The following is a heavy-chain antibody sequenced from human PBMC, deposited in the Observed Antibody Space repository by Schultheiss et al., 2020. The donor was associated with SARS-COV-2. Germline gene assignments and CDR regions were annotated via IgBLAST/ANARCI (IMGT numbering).Heavy chain of an antibody. CDR3: ARDLWPGAHKLGWFDP. CDR1: GYTFTSYG. Sequence: SVKVSCKASGYTFTSYGISWVRQAPGQGLEWMGGIIPIFGTANYAQKFQGRVTITADKSTSTAYMELTSLTTDDTAVYYCARDLWPGAHKLGWFDPWGQGTLVTVSS. D-gene: IGHD3-16*01. CDR2: IIPIFGTA. J-gene: IGHJ5*02. V-gene: IGHV1-69*06.